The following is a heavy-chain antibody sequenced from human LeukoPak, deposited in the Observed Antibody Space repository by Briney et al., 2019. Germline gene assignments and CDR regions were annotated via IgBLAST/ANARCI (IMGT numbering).Heavy chain of an antibody. CDR3: ARELRAVTYYYYYMDV. J-gene: IGHJ6*03. CDR1: GYTFTGYY. Sequence: ASVKVSCKASGYTFTGYYMHWVRQATGQGLEWMGWMNPNSGNTGYAQKFQGRVTMTRNTSISTAYMELSSLRSEDTAVYYCARELRAVTYYYYYMDVWGKGTTVTVSS. V-gene: IGHV1-8*02. D-gene: IGHD3-10*01. CDR2: MNPNSGNT.